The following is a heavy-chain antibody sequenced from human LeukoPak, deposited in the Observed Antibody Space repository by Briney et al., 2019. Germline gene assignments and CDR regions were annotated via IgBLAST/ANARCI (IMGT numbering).Heavy chain of an antibody. CDR2: IKQDGSEK. CDR1: GFTFSSYW. D-gene: IGHD3-3*01. V-gene: IGHV3-7*01. CDR3: AREGLLWSGYSYVDY. J-gene: IGHJ4*02. Sequence: GGSLRLSCAASGFTFSSYWMSWVRQAPGKGLEWVANIKQDGSEKYYVDSVKGRFTISRDNAKNSLYLQMNSLRAEDTAVYYCAREGLLWSGYSYVDYWGQGTLVTVSS.